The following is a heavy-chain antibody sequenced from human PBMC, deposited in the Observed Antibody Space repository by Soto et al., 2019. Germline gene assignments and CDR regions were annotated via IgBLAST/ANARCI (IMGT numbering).Heavy chain of an antibody. CDR2: ISGSGGST. CDR1: GFTFSIYA. V-gene: IGHV3-23*01. D-gene: IGHD1-26*01. Sequence: EVQLLESGGGLVQPGGSLRLSCAASGFTFSIYAMNWVRQAPGKGLEWVSVISGSGGSTYYADSVKGRFTISRDNSKNMLYLQLNPLRAEETAVYYGERRPVGWYFDLCGRGTLVTVSS. CDR3: ERRPVGWYFDL. J-gene: IGHJ2*01.